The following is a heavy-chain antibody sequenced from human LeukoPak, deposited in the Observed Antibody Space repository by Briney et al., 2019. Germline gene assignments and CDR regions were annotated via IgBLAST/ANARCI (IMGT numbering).Heavy chain of an antibody. CDR1: GFTFSSYS. CDR2: ISSSSSYI. J-gene: IGHJ3*02. V-gene: IGHV3-21*01. CDR3: ARAVAGPNDAFDI. D-gene: IGHD6-19*01. Sequence: GGSLRLSCAASGFTFSSYSMNWVRQAPGKGLEWVSSISSSSSYIYYADSVKGRFTISRDNAKNSLYLQMNSLRAEDTAVYYCARAVAGPNDAFDIWGQGTMVTVSS.